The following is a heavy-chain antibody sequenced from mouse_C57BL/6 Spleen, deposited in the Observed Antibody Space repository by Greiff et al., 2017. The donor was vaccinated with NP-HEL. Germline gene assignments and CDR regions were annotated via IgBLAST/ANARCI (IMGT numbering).Heavy chain of an antibody. CDR1: GYAFSSSW. CDR2: IYPGDGDT. CDR3: AGVITTVPHFDY. Sequence: VMLVESGPELVKPGASVKISCKASGYAFSSSWMNWVKQRPGKGLEWIGRIYPGDGDTNYNGKFKGKATLTADKSSSTAYMQLSSLTSEDSAVYFCAGVITTVPHFDYWGQGTTLTVSS. V-gene: IGHV1-82*01. J-gene: IGHJ2*01. D-gene: IGHD1-1*01.